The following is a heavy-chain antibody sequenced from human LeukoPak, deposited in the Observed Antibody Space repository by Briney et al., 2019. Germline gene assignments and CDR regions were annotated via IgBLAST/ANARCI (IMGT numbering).Heavy chain of an antibody. CDR2: IYSGGST. Sequence: GESLKLSCAASEFTVSSSYMSWLRKAPGKGLEWVSVIYSGGSTYYADSVKGRFTISRDNSKNTLYLQMNSLRAEDTAVYYCARDRAGYYMDVWGKGTTVTVSS. V-gene: IGHV3-53*01. CDR3: ARDRAGYYMDV. CDR1: EFTVSSSY. J-gene: IGHJ6*03.